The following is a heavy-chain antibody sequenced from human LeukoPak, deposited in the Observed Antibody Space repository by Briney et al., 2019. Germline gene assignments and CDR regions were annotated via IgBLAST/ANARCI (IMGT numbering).Heavy chain of an antibody. CDR2: IYHSGST. V-gene: IGHV4-38-2*02. CDR1: GYSISSGYY. Sequence: SETLSLTCTVSGYSISSGYYWGWIRQPPGKGLEWIGSIYHSGSTNYNPSLKSRVTISVDTSKNQFSLKLSSVTAADTAVYYCARGMGSRQWRRTPFDYWGQGTLVTVSS. J-gene: IGHJ4*02. CDR3: ARGMGSRQWRRTPFDY. D-gene: IGHD6-19*01.